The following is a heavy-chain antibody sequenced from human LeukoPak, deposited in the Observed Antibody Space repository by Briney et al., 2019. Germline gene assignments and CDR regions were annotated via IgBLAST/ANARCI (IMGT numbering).Heavy chain of an antibody. CDR2: INSDGSST. D-gene: IGHD3-10*01. CDR1: GFTFSSYW. V-gene: IGHV3-74*01. J-gene: IGHJ4*02. Sequence: GGSLRLSCAASGFTFSSYWMHWVRQAPGKGLVWVSRINSDGSSTSYADSVKGRSTISRDNAKNTLYLQMNSLRAEDTAVYYCARDLRLWFGESPFDYWGQGTLVTVSS. CDR3: ARDLRLWFGESPFDY.